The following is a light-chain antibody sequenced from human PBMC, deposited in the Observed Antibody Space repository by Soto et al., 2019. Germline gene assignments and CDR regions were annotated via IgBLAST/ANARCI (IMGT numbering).Light chain of an antibody. CDR1: SSNIGSNT. Sequence: QTVVTQPPSASGTPGQRVTISCSGSSSNIGSNTVKWYQQLPGTAPKLLIYSNNQRPSGVPDRFSGSKSGTSASLAISGLQSEDEADYYCAAWDDSLSGVVFGGGTKLTVL. J-gene: IGLJ3*02. CDR3: AAWDDSLSGVV. V-gene: IGLV1-44*01. CDR2: SNN.